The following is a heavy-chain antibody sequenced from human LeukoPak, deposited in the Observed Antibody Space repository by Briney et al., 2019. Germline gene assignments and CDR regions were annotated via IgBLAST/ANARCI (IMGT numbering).Heavy chain of an antibody. D-gene: IGHD3-10*01. Sequence: GGSLRLSCAASGFTFSSYWMSWVRQSPGKGLEWISYVGTGGDDIYYADSVTGRFTISRDNAEKSVYLQMNSLRVEDTAVYYCVRGGRGRDDYFDYWGQGTQVTASS. CDR3: VRGGRGRDDYFDY. V-gene: IGHV3-21*05. CDR2: VGTGGDDI. J-gene: IGHJ4*02. CDR1: GFTFSSYW.